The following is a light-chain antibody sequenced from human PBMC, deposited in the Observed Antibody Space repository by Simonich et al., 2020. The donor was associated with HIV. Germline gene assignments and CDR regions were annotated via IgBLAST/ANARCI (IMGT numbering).Light chain of an antibody. CDR3: QQLNSYPIT. V-gene: IGKV1-9*01. Sequence: IQLTQSPSFLSASVGDRVTITCRASQDISIYLAWYQQKPGKAPKLLIYAASTLQSGVPSRFSGSGSGTEFTLTISSLQPEDFATYYCQQLNSYPITFGQGTRLEIK. J-gene: IGKJ5*01. CDR1: QDISIY. CDR2: AAS.